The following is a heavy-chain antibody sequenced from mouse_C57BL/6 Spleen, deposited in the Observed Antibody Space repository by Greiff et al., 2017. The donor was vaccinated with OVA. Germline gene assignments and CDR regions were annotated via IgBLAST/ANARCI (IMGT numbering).Heavy chain of an antibody. CDR3: AREEAMDY. V-gene: IGHV1-85*01. CDR2: IYPRDGST. CDR1: GYTFTSYD. Sequence: QVQLQQSGPELVKPGASVKLSCKASGYTFTSYDINWVKQRPGQGLEWIGWIYPRDGSTTYNEKFKGKATLTVDTSSSTAYMELHSLTSEDSAVYFCAREEAMDYWGQGTSVTVSS. J-gene: IGHJ4*01.